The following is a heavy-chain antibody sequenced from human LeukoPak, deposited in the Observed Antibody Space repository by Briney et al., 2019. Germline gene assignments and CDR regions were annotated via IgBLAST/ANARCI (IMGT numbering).Heavy chain of an antibody. CDR3: ARGEYSNIWYHPLDY. V-gene: IGHV3-74*01. D-gene: IGHD6-13*01. J-gene: IGHJ4*02. Sequence: GGPLRLSCAASGFTFSSYWMHWVRQAPGKGLVWVSRINSDGSSTSYADSVKGRFTISRDNAKNTLYLQINSLRAEDTAVYFCARGEYSNIWYHPLDYWGQGTLVTVSS. CDR1: GFTFSSYW. CDR2: INSDGSST.